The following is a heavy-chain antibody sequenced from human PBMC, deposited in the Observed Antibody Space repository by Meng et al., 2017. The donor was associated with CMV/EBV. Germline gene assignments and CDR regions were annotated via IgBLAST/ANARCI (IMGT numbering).Heavy chain of an antibody. J-gene: IGHJ5*02. D-gene: IGHD4/OR15-4a*01. CDR3: ARRVTMAGNWFDP. Sequence: SSVKVSCKASGGTFSSYAISWVRQAPGQGLEWMGGIIPIFGTANYAQKFQGRVTITTDESTSTAYMELSSLRSEDTAVYYCARRVTMAGNWFDPWGQGTLVTVSS. V-gene: IGHV1-69*05. CDR2: IIPIFGTA. CDR1: GGTFSSYA.